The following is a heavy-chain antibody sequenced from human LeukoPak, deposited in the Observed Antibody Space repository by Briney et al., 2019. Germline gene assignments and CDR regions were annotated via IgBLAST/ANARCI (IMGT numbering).Heavy chain of an antibody. V-gene: IGHV3-23*01. J-gene: IGHJ4*02. CDR2: ISGSGGST. CDR1: GFTFSSYA. Sequence: GGSLRLSCAASGFTFSSYAMSWVRQAPGKGLEWVSAISGSGGSTYYADSVKGRFTISRDNSEDTLYLQMNSLRAEDTAVYYCAKGIVTTGGYFDYWGQGTLVTVSS. D-gene: IGHD4-11*01. CDR3: AKGIVTTGGYFDY.